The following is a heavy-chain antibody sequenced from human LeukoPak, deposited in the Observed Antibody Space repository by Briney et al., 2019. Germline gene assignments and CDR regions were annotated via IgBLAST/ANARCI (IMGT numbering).Heavy chain of an antibody. CDR2: IYYSGST. Sequence: SETLSLTCTVSGGSISSYYWDWIRQPPGKGLEWIGYIYYSGSTNHNPSLKSRVTISVDTSKNQFSLKLSSVTAADTAVYYCARLNVDTTMAHDYWGQGTLVTVSS. CDR1: GGSISSYY. CDR3: ARLNVDTTMAHDY. D-gene: IGHD5-18*01. V-gene: IGHV4-59*01. J-gene: IGHJ4*02.